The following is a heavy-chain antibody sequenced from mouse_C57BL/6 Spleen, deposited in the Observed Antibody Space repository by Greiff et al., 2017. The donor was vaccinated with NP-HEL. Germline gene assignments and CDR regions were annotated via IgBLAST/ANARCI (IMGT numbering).Heavy chain of an antibody. CDR2: ISDGGSYT. J-gene: IGHJ4*01. V-gene: IGHV5-4*03. Sequence: EVKLQESGGGLVKPGGSLKLSCAASGFTFSSYAMSWVRQTPEKRLEWVATISDGGSYTYYPDNVKGRFTISRDNAKNNLYLQMSHLKSEDTAMYYCARATAQATAMDYWGQGTSVTVSS. D-gene: IGHD3-2*02. CDR1: GFTFSSYA. CDR3: ARATAQATAMDY.